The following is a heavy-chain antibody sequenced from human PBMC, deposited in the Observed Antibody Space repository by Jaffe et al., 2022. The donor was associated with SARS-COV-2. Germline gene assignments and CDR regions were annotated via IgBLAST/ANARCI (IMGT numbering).Heavy chain of an antibody. Sequence: QLQESGPGLVKPSETLSLTCTVSGGSISSSSYNWGWIRQPPGKGLEWIGSIHYSGNTFYNASLKSRVTISVDTSKNQFSLKVSSMTAADTAVYYCARLVNYYYHYMDVWGKGTTVTVSS. V-gene: IGHV4-39*01. CDR3: ARLVNYYYHYMDV. CDR1: GGSISSSSYN. CDR2: IHYSGNT. J-gene: IGHJ6*03. D-gene: IGHD3-22*01.